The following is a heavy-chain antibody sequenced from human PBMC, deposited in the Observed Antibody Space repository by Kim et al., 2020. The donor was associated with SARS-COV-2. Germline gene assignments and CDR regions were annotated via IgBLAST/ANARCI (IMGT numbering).Heavy chain of an antibody. Sequence: GGSLRLSCSASGFTFSSYAMHWVRQAPGKGLEYVSAISSNGGSTYYADSVKGRFTISRDNSKNTLYLQMSSLRAEDTAVYYCVKDRRYDSSGYYFPPNAFDIWGQGTMVTVSS. CDR1: GFTFSSYA. CDR3: VKDRRYDSSGYYFPPNAFDI. J-gene: IGHJ3*02. V-gene: IGHV3-64D*09. D-gene: IGHD3-22*01. CDR2: ISSNGGST.